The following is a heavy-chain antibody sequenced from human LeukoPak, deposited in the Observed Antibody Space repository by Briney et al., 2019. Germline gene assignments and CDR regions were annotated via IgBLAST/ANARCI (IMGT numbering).Heavy chain of an antibody. CDR2: IYYSGST. Sequence: ASETLSLTCTVSGGSISSGGYYWSWIRQHPGKGLEWIGYIYYSGSTYYNPSLKSRVTISVDTSKNQFSLKLSSVTAADTAVYYCACPRYQLLAPFDYWGQGTLVTVSS. V-gene: IGHV4-31*03. CDR1: GGSISSGGYY. J-gene: IGHJ4*02. CDR3: ACPRYQLLAPFDY. D-gene: IGHD2-2*01.